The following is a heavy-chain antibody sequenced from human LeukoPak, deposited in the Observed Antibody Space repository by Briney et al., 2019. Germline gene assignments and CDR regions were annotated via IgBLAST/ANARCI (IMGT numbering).Heavy chain of an antibody. Sequence: GASVKVSCKASGYTFTSYAMHWVRQAPGQGLEWMGIINPCGGSTSYAQKFQGRVTMTRDTSTSTVYMELSSLRSEDTAVYYCARDLPTPPIVVAAYDAFDIWGQGTMVTVSS. D-gene: IGHD3-22*01. CDR1: GYTFTSYA. CDR2: INPCGGST. V-gene: IGHV1-46*01. CDR3: ARDLPTPPIVVAAYDAFDI. J-gene: IGHJ3*02.